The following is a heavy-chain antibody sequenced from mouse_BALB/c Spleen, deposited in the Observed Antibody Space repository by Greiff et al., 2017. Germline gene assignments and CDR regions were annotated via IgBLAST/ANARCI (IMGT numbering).Heavy chain of an antibody. CDR3: ARYGSSGSLYAMDY. V-gene: IGHV5-9*03. CDR1: GFTFSSYT. Sequence: EVKVVESGGGLVKPGGSLKLSCAASGFTFSSYTMSWVRQTPEKRLEWVATISSGGGNTYYPDSVKGRFTISRDNAKNNLYLQMSSLRSEDTALYYCARYGSSGSLYAMDYWGQGTSVTVSS. D-gene: IGHD3-1*01. J-gene: IGHJ4*01. CDR2: ISSGGGNT.